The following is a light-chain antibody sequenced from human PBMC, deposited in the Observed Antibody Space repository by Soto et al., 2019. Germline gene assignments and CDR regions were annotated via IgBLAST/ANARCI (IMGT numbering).Light chain of an antibody. CDR3: QQYGGSPRT. Sequence: VCPQTPDTLSLSPGESATLSCRASRSLDSGQLAWYQQKVGRAPRLLIHDAFIRATGIPDRFSGSGSGTDFTLTIARLEPEDFAVYYCQQYGGSPRTFGQGTRLEIK. CDR2: DAF. J-gene: IGKJ5*01. CDR1: RSLDSGQ. V-gene: IGKV3-20*01.